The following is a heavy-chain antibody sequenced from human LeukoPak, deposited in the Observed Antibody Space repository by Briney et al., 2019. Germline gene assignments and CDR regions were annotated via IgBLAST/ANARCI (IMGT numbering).Heavy chain of an antibody. CDR3: ARGTYYYDSSGYYLFDY. D-gene: IGHD3-22*01. J-gene: IGHJ4*02. CDR2: IYYSGST. Sequence: PSETLSLTCSVSSGSISNYYWSWIRQPAGKGLEWIGYIYYSGSTNYNPSLKSRVTISVDTSKNQFSLKLSSVTAADTAVYYCARGTYYYDSSGYYLFDYWGQGTLVTVSS. V-gene: IGHV4-59*01. CDR1: SGSISNYY.